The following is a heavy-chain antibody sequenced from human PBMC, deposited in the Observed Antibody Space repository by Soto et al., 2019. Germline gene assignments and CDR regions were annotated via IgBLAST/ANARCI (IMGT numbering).Heavy chain of an antibody. J-gene: IGHJ4*02. CDR3: ARGGNPNDY. Sequence: EVQLEESGGGLVQPGGSLRLSCVVSGFTVSRNYMSWVRQAPGKGLEWVSVIYSGGSTYYADSVKGRFTISRHNSKNPLYLQMNSLSAEDAAVYYCARGGNPNDYWGQGTLVTVSS. V-gene: IGHV3-53*04. CDR1: GFTVSRNY. D-gene: IGHD4-4*01. CDR2: IYSGGST.